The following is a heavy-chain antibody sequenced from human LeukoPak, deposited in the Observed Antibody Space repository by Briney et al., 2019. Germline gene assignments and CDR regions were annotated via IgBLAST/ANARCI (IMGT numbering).Heavy chain of an antibody. CDR1: GFTIGAYS. V-gene: IGHV3-30*03. Sequence: GGSLRLSCAASGFTIGAYSMHWIRQAPGKGLEWVAVISYDGSNNDYADSVKGRFTISRDNSKNTFFLQMNSLSAEDTAVYYCARDRGSFTFDYWGQGTLVTVSS. D-gene: IGHD1-26*01. CDR2: ISYDGSNN. CDR3: ARDRGSFTFDY. J-gene: IGHJ4*02.